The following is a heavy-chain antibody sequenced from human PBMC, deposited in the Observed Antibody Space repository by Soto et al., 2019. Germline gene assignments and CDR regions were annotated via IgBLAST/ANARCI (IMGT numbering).Heavy chain of an antibody. D-gene: IGHD1-1*01. CDR1: GFSLSTNGVG. V-gene: IGHV2-5*02. CDR2: IYWDDDK. Sequence: QITLKESGPTLVKPTQTLTLTCTFSGFSLSTNGVGVGWIRQPPGKALEWLALIYWDDDKRYSPSLKSRLTITKYTSKDQVALTMTNVDPVDTATYYCAYTNWNFQVYGGQGALVTVSS. CDR3: AYTNWNFQVY. J-gene: IGHJ4*02.